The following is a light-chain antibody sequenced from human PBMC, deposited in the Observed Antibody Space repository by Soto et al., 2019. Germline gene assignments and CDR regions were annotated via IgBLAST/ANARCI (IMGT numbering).Light chain of an antibody. CDR1: DSDIGGSNH. Sequence: QAVVTQPRSVSGSPGQSVTISCTGTDSDIGGSNHVSWYQHHPDKAPKVIIYDVTKWPSGVPGRFSGSKSGNTASLTISGLQAEDGADYYCCSYADSYPFVFGTGTKLTVL. V-gene: IGLV2-11*01. CDR3: CSYADSYPFV. J-gene: IGLJ1*01. CDR2: DVT.